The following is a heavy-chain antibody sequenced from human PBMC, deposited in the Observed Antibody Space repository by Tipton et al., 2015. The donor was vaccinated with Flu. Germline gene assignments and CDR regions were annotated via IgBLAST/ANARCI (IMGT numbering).Heavy chain of an antibody. D-gene: IGHD6-19*01. CDR2: IWYDGSNK. J-gene: IGHJ4*02. Sequence: RSLRLSCAASGFTFSSYGMHWVRQAPGKGLEWVAVIWYDGSNKYYADSVKGRFTISRDNSKNTLYLQMNSLRAEDTAVYYYARGVYSSGWYPFFDYWGQGTLVTVSS. CDR3: ARGVYSSGWYPFFDY. CDR1: GFTFSSYG. V-gene: IGHV3-33*01.